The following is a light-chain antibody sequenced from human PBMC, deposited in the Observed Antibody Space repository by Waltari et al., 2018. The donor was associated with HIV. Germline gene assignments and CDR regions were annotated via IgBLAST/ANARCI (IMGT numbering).Light chain of an antibody. J-gene: IGKJ4*01. CDR1: QAISLY. CDR2: AAS. Sequence: DIQMTQSPSSLSASVGDRVTLTCRASQAISLYFAWYQQKPGKVPKSLIYAASTLQSGLPSRLSGCGSWTYFTLTISSLPAEDVATDYCQEYNSAPLTGGGETRVEI. V-gene: IGKV1-27*01. CDR3: QEYNSAPLT.